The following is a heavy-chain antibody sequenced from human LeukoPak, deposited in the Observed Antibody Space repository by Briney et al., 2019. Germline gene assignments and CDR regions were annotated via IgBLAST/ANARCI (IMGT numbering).Heavy chain of an antibody. J-gene: IGHJ4*02. Sequence: GGSLRLSCAASGFTFSSYGMHWVRQAPGKGLEWVAVISYDGSNKYYADSVKGRFTISRDNSKNTLYLQMNSLRAEDTAVYYCARGRYSSHDLLMPSDYWGQGTLVTVSS. CDR2: ISYDGSNK. CDR3: ARGRYSSHDLLMPSDY. V-gene: IGHV3-30*03. D-gene: IGHD5-12*01. CDR1: GFTFSSYG.